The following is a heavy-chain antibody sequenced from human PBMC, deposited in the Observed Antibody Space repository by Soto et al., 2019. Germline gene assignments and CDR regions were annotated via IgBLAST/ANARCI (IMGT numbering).Heavy chain of an antibody. Sequence: DXGPTRVNPTQTLTLTCTFSGFSLSTSDVGVGWIRQPPGKALEWLAIIYWDDDKRYSPSLKSRLTITKDTSKNQVVLTVTNMDPVDTATYYCAHSKYSRSSFDYWGQGTLVTVSS. J-gene: IGHJ4*02. V-gene: IGHV2-5*02. CDR3: AHSKYSRSSFDY. CDR1: GFSLSTSDVG. D-gene: IGHD6-6*01. CDR2: IYWDDDK.